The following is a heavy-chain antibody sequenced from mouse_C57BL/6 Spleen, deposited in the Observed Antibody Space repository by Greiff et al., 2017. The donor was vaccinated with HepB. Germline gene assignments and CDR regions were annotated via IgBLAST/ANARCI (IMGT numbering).Heavy chain of an antibody. D-gene: IGHD1-1*01. CDR1: GFTFSDYY. J-gene: IGHJ4*01. CDR2: INYDGSST. Sequence: EVKLMESEGGLVQPGSSMKLSCTASGFTFSDYYMAWVRQVPEKGLEWVANINYDGSSTYYLDSLKSRFIISRDNAKNILYLQMSSLKSEDTATYYCARVYYGIGYAMDYWGQGTSVTVSS. V-gene: IGHV5-16*01. CDR3: ARVYYGIGYAMDY.